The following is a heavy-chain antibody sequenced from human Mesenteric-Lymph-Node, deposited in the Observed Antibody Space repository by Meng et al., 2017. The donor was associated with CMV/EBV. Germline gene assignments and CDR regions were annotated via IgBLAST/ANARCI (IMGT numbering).Heavy chain of an antibody. CDR1: GFTFSSYA. CDR2: ISSSGSTI. J-gene: IGHJ3*02. V-gene: IGHV3-48*03. CDR3: ARGDSRIFGVVMEAFDI. Sequence: GESLKISCAASGFTFSSYAMSWVRQAPGKGLEWVSYISSSGSTIYYADSVKGRFTISRDNAKNSLYLQMNSLRAEDTAVYYCARGDSRIFGVVMEAFDIWGQGTMVTVSS. D-gene: IGHD3-3*01.